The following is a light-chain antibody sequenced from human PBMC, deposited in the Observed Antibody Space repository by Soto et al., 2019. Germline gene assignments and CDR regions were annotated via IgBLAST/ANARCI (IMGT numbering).Light chain of an antibody. CDR1: QSIRYW. J-gene: IGKJ1*01. Sequence: DIQMTQSPSTLSASVGDRVTITCRASQSIRYWVAWYQHKPGKAPKLLIYDASNLESGVPTRFIGSGSGTEFPLTFSSLHPDDFATYYCQQYNILSTFGQGTKVEI. CDR3: QQYNILST. CDR2: DAS. V-gene: IGKV1-5*01.